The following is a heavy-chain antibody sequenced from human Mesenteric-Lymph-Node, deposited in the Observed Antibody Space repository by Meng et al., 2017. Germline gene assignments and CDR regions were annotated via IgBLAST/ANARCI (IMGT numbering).Heavy chain of an antibody. CDR1: GFTFSSYE. Sequence: GGSLRLSCAASGFTFSSYEMNWVRQAPGKGLEWLSYISSTGITIYYADSVKGRFTISRDNAKNSLYLQMNSLRAEDTAVYYCARDPMYSRSSREAQYCFDSWGQGTLVTVSS. D-gene: IGHD6-6*01. V-gene: IGHV3-48*03. CDR2: ISSTGITI. CDR3: ARDPMYSRSSREAQYCFDS. J-gene: IGHJ4*02.